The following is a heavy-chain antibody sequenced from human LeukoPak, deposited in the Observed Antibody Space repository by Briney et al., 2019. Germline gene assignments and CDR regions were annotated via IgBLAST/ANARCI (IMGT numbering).Heavy chain of an antibody. V-gene: IGHV4-34*01. D-gene: IGHD5-18*01. Sequence: SETLSLTCAVYGGSFSGYYWSWIRQPPGKGLEWIGEINHSGSTNYNPSLKSRVTISVDTSKYQFSLKLSSVTAADTAVYYCARGPLFVDTAMASWVDYWGQGTLVTVSS. CDR3: ARGPLFVDTAMASWVDY. CDR1: GGSFSGYY. CDR2: INHSGST. J-gene: IGHJ4*02.